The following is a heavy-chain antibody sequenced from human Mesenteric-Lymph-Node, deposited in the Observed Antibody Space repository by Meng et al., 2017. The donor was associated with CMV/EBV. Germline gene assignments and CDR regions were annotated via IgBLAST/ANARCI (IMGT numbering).Heavy chain of an antibody. Sequence: ASVKVSCKASGYTFTGYYMHWVRQAPGQGLEWMGWINPNSGGTNYAQKFQGRVTMTRDTSISTAYMELSRLRSDDTAVYYCARDAPSVPAAPFDIWGQGTMVTV. V-gene: IGHV1-2*02. CDR3: ARDAPSVPAAPFDI. CDR1: GYTFTGYY. J-gene: IGHJ3*02. CDR2: INPNSGGT. D-gene: IGHD2-2*01.